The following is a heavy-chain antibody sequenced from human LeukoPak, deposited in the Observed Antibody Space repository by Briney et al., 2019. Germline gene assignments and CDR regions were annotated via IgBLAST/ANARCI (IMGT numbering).Heavy chain of an antibody. V-gene: IGHV3-33*01. Sequence: PGGSLRLSCAASGFTFSSYGMHWVRQAPGKGLEWVAVIWVDGSNKYYVDSVKGRFSIARDNSKNTLYLQMNSLRAEDTAVYYCARDRGSGDAFDIWGQGTMVTVSS. J-gene: IGHJ3*02. CDR3: ARDRGSGDAFDI. D-gene: IGHD6-19*01. CDR2: IWVDGSNK. CDR1: GFTFSSYG.